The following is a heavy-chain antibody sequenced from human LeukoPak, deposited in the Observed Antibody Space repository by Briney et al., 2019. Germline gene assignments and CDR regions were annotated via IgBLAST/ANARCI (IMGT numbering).Heavy chain of an antibody. D-gene: IGHD3-22*01. CDR2: IYHSGST. J-gene: IGHJ4*02. CDR1: GGSISSGGYY. V-gene: IGHV4-30-2*01. CDR3: ARAVQDYYDSSGYADY. Sequence: SQTLSLTCTVSGGSISSGGYYWSWIQQPPGKGLEWIGYIYHSGSTYYNPSLKSRVTISVDRSKNQFSLKLSSVTAADTAVYYCARAVQDYYDSSGYADYWGQGTLVTVSS.